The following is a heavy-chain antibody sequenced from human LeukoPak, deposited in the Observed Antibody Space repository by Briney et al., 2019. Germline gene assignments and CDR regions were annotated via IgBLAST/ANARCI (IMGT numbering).Heavy chain of an antibody. J-gene: IGHJ4*02. CDR1: GFTFSTYG. Sequence: GGSPRLSCEASGFTFSTYGMSWVRQAPGKGLEWVSAISGSGGSTYYADSVKGRVTISRDNSKNTLYLQVNSLRVEDTAVYYCAKDRLGAMMYFDFWGRGTLVTVSS. CDR2: ISGSGGST. D-gene: IGHD1-26*01. CDR3: AKDRLGAMMYFDF. V-gene: IGHV3-23*01.